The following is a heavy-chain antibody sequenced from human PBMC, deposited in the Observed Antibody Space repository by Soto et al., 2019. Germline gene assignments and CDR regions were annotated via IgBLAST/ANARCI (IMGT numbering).Heavy chain of an antibody. V-gene: IGHV4-39*01. CDR1: GGSISSSSYY. J-gene: IGHJ4*02. D-gene: IGHD3-10*01. Sequence: QLQLQESGPGLVKPSETLSLTCTVSGGSISSSSYYWGWIRQPPGKGLERIGSIYYSGSTYYNPSLKSRVTLSVDTSKNQFSLQLSSVTAADTAVYYCATTYYFGSGSAYWGQGTLVTVSS. CDR2: IYYSGST. CDR3: ATTYYFGSGSAY.